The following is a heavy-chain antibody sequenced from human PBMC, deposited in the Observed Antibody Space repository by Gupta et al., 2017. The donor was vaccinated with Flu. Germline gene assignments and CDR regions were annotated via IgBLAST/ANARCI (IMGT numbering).Heavy chain of an antibody. V-gene: IGHV3-23*01. Sequence: GLEWVSAISGSGGRTYYADSVKGRFTISRDNSKNTLYLQMNSLRAEDTAVDYCAKDYSSRVGASPVGDAFDIWGQGTMVTVSS. J-gene: IGHJ3*02. D-gene: IGHD1-26*01. CDR2: ISGSGGRT. CDR3: AKDYSSRVGASPVGDAFDI.